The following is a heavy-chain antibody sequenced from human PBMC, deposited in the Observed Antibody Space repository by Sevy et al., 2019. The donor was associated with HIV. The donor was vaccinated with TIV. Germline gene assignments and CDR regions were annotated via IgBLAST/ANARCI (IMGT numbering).Heavy chain of an antibody. CDR1: GFTFTTYS. Sequence: GGSLRLSCAASGFTFTTYSMNWVRQAPGKGLEWLSYISDSSSGISYADSVKGRFTISRDNAKNSLYLQMNSLRVEDTDLYYCARLHFNSDDSDSSDFSLGWGQGTLVTVSS. V-gene: IGHV3-48*01. J-gene: IGHJ4*02. D-gene: IGHD3-22*01. CDR3: ARLHFNSDDSDSSDFSLG. CDR2: ISDSSSGI.